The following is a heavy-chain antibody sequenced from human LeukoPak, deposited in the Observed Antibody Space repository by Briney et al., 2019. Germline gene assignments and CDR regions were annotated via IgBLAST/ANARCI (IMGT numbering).Heavy chain of an antibody. J-gene: IGHJ4*02. V-gene: IGHV3-69-1*01. CDR3: SRSEPMTTGDY. CDR2: ITSDGYI. D-gene: IGHD1-1*01. Sequence: PGGSLRLSCTASGFTFTDYNIIWVRQAPGKGLEWVSSITSDGYIYSTESRRGRFTISRDNTKNSVFLQMNDLRADDTAVYYCSRSEPMTTGDYRGQGTLVTVSS. CDR1: GFTFTDYN.